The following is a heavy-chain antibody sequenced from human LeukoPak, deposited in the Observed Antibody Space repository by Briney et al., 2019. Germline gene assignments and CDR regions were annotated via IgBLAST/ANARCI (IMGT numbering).Heavy chain of an antibody. Sequence: GESPLTSCMGSGYSFTSYWISWVRQMPGKGLEWMGRIDPSDSYTNYSPSFQGHVTISAAKSISTSYLQWSSLRASDTAMYYCARLPLPKQQLVLHYYYAMDVWGQG. CDR2: IDPSDSYT. CDR1: GYSFTSYW. CDR3: ARLPLPKQQLVLHYYYAMDV. J-gene: IGHJ6*02. D-gene: IGHD6-13*01. V-gene: IGHV5-10-1*01.